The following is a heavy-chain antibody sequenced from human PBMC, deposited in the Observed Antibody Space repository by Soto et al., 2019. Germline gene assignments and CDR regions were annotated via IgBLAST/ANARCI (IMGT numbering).Heavy chain of an antibody. D-gene: IGHD2-15*01. CDR2: ITSDGDST. Sequence: PGWSLRLSCSVSGFTFSNYAMHWVRQAPGKGLEYVSGITSDGDSTWHADSVKDRFTISRDNSKNTLFLQMSSLRVEDTAIYFCVKGNQLLRYYFEFWGPGTMVTVS. V-gene: IGHV3-64D*06. J-gene: IGHJ4*01. CDR1: GFTFSNYA. CDR3: VKGNQLLRYYFEF.